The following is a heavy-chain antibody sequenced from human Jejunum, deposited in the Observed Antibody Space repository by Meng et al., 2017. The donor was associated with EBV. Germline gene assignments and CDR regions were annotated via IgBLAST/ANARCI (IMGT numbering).Heavy chain of an antibody. CDR1: GYTFIDYH. J-gene: IGHJ4*02. D-gene: IGHD5-12*01. Sequence: QVQLRPSGAEVKMPWASVKLSCKTSGYTFIDYHVHWVRQAPGQGLEWMGILNPNNGATSYAQRIRGRVTMPRDTSTSTVYMELSSLRSEDTALYYCVGEIVAPYSFDQWGQGTLVTVSS. V-gene: IGHV1-46*01. CDR3: VGEIVAPYSFDQ. CDR2: LNPNNGAT.